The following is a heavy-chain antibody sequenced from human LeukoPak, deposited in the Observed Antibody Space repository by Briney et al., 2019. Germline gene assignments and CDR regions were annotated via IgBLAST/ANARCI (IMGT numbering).Heavy chain of an antibody. Sequence: ASVKVSCKASGYTYTTDGISWVRQAPGQGLEWTGWIDTYSGKTNYAQKFQGRVTMTSDTSTSTAYMELRSLRSDDTAVYYCARDRGIAEADSFDPWGQGTLVTVSS. CDR3: ARDRGIAEADSFDP. CDR1: GYTYTTDG. CDR2: IDTYSGKT. J-gene: IGHJ5*02. V-gene: IGHV1-18*01. D-gene: IGHD6-13*01.